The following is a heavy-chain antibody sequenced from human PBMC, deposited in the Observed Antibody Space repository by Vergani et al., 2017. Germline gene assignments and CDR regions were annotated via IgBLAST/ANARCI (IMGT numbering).Heavy chain of an antibody. CDR3: ARDTKTGWGLEY. D-gene: IGHD3-9*01. Sequence: EVQLVESGGGLVKPGGSLRLSCAASGFTFSSYSMNCVRQAPGKGLEWVSSISSSSSYRYYADSVKGRFTISRDNAKNSLYLQMNSLRAEDTAVYYCARDTKTGWGLEYWGQGTLVTVSS. CDR1: GFTFSSYS. J-gene: IGHJ4*02. V-gene: IGHV3-21*01. CDR2: ISSSSSYR.